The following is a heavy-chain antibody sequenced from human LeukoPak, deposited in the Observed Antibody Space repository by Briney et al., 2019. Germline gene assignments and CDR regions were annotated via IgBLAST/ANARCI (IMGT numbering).Heavy chain of an antibody. V-gene: IGHV1-18*01. CDR2: ISAYNGNT. CDR1: GYTFTSYG. D-gene: IGHD3-16*01. Sequence: ASVKVSCKASGYTFTSYGISWVRQAPGQGLEWMGWISAYNGNTNYAQKLQGRVTMTTDTSTSTAYMELRSLRSDDTDVYYCARRSWIGGEGDYWGQGTLVTVSS. CDR3: ARRSWIGGEGDY. J-gene: IGHJ4*02.